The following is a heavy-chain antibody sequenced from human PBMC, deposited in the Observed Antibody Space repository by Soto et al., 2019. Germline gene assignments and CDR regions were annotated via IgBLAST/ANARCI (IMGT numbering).Heavy chain of an antibody. CDR1: GYAFSNND. CDR2: MNPNSGNG. J-gene: IGHJ5*02. CDR3: ARMATSGTLNWFDP. Sequence: QVQLGQSGAEVKKPGASVKVSCQASGYAFSNNDISWVRQGTGQGLEWMGWMNPNSGNGGYAQKFQGRVTMTSDTSTSTAYMELSSLTSDDTAIYYCARMATSGTLNWFDPWGQGTLVTVSS. V-gene: IGHV1-8*01.